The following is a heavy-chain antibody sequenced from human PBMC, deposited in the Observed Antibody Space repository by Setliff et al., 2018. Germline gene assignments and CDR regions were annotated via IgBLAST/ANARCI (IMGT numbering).Heavy chain of an antibody. J-gene: IGHJ5*02. V-gene: IGHV4-4*07. Sequence: PSETLSLTCTVSGDSISTYYWSWIRRPAGKGLEWIGRVFVDGSTNYNPSLKSRVTMSVDTSKNRFSLKLTSVTAADTAIYYCARDTSSDWAAWFDPWSQGILVTVSS. CDR1: GDSISTYY. D-gene: IGHD3-22*01. CDR3: ARDTSSDWAAWFDP. CDR2: VFVDGST.